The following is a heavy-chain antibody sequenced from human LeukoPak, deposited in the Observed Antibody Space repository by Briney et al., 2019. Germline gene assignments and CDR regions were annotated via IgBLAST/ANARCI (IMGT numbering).Heavy chain of an antibody. V-gene: IGHV3-7*01. CDR1: GFTFRSYC. CDR2: INQGGSVK. CDR3: ARVGYSGWNLEY. D-gene: IGHD5-12*01. Sequence: PGGSLRLSCAASGFTFRSYCMSWVRQAPGKGLEWVANINQGGSVKYYVDSVKGRFTISRDDAKSSLYVQMNSLRDEDTAVYYCARVGYSGWNLEYWGQGTLVTVSS. J-gene: IGHJ4*02.